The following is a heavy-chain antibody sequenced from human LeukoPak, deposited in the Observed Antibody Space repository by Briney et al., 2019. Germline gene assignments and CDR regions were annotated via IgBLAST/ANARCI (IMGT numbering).Heavy chain of an antibody. V-gene: IGHV1-2*02. D-gene: IGHD6-19*01. J-gene: IGHJ4*02. CDR2: IIPNSGGT. CDR3: ARGPRIAVAGTFDY. CDR1: GYTFTGYY. Sequence: ASVKVSCKASGYTFTGYYLHWVRQAPGQGLEWMGGIIPNSGGTNYAQKFQGRVTMTRDTSISTAYMELSRLRSDDTAVYYCARGPRIAVAGTFDYWGQGTLVTVSS.